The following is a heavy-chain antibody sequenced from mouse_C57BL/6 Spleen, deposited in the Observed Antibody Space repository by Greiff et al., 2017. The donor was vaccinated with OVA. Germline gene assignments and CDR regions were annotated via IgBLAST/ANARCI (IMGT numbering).Heavy chain of an antibody. J-gene: IGHJ3*01. CDR3: ARRGGSRGFAY. CDR1: GYSITSGYS. Sequence: EVKVEESGPGLVKPSQSLSLTCSVTGYSITSGYSWNWIRQFPGNKLEWMGYLSSDGSNNSNPSLNNRISFTRDTSKNQFFLKLNTVKTEDTATYCCARRGGSRGFAYWGQGTLVTVSA. D-gene: IGHD1-1*01. V-gene: IGHV3-6*01. CDR2: LSSDGSN.